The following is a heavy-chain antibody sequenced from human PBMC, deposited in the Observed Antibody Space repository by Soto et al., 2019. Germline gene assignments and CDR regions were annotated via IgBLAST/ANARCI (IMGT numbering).Heavy chain of an antibody. V-gene: IGHV3-23*01. Sequence: GGSLRLSCAASGFTFSNYAMSWVRQAPGKGLEWVSSISESGGSTFNADSVKGRFTISRDNFKNTLYLQMNSLRAEDTAVYYCAKHDYGDYKLYDCWGQGTLVTVSS. J-gene: IGHJ4*02. CDR3: AKHDYGDYKLYDC. D-gene: IGHD4-17*01. CDR1: GFTFSNYA. CDR2: ISESGGST.